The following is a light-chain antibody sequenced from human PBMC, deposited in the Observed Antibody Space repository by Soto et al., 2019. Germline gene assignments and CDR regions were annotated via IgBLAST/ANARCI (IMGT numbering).Light chain of an antibody. CDR1: SSDVGAYNY. CDR3: FSFTTDWTHV. CDR2: EVS. Sequence: QSVLTQPASVSGSPGQSITISCTGTSSDVGAYNYVSRFQQHPGKAPTLIISEVSNRPSGVSNRFSGSKSGNAASLTISWLQAEDEADYFCFSFTTDWTHVFVIGTKVTVL. V-gene: IGLV2-14*01. J-gene: IGLJ1*01.